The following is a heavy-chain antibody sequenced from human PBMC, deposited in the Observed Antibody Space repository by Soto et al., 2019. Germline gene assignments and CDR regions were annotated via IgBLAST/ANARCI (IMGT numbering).Heavy chain of an antibody. D-gene: IGHD4-17*01. V-gene: IGHV3-53*01. CDR2: IYSCGRT. J-gene: IGHJ3*02. CDR1: GFTISSNY. CDR3: ARAYGGNDAFDI. Sequence: GGSLRLSCAASGFTISSNYMSWVRQAPGKGLEWVSVIYSCGRTYYADSVKGRFTISRDNSKNTLYLQMNSLRAEDTAVYYCARAYGGNDAFDIWGQGTMVTVSS.